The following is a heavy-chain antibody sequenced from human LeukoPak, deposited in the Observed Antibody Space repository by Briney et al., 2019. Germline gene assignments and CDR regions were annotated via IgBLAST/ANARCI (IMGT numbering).Heavy chain of an antibody. V-gene: IGHV1-46*01. Sequence: ASVKISCKTSGYTFTSCLIHWIRQAPGQGFEWVAKINPGDGDRDYAQKFQGRVTITSDSSTTTVYMELTGLTSEDTAVYYCATDLFSGWTWDYWGQGTLITVSS. CDR3: ATDLFSGWTWDY. J-gene: IGHJ4*02. D-gene: IGHD6-19*01. CDR2: INPGDGDR. CDR1: GYTFTSCL.